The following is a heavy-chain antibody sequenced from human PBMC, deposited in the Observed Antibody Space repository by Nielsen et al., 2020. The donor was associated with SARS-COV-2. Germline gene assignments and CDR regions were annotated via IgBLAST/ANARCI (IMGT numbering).Heavy chain of an antibody. J-gene: IGHJ4*02. CDR1: GGSISTGSHY. D-gene: IGHD5-24*01. Sequence: SETLSLTCIVSGGSISTGSHYWSWIRQPPGKGLEWIGYIFYRGNTNYKPSLKSRVTISVDTSKNQFSLKVNSVTAADTAVYYCVRIDVATISVDYWGRGTLVTVSS. V-gene: IGHV4-61*01. CDR2: IFYRGNT. CDR3: VRIDVATISVDY.